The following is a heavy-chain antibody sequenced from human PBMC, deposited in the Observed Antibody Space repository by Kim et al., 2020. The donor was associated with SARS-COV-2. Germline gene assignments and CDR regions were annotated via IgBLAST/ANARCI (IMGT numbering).Heavy chain of an antibody. J-gene: IGHJ4*02. CDR3: ARGWGPFFDY. CDR1: GGSFSGYY. Sequence: SETLSLTCAVYGGSFSGYYWSWIRQPPGKGLEWIGEINHSGSTNYNPSLKSRVTISVDTSKNQFSLKLSSVTAADTAVYYCARGWGPFFDYWGQGTLVTVSS. V-gene: IGHV4-34*01. CDR2: INHSGST. D-gene: IGHD7-27*01.